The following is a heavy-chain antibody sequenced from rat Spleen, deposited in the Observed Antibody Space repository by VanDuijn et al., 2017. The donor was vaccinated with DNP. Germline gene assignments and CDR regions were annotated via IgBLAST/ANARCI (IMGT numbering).Heavy chain of an antibody. CDR1: GYSLTSYG. D-gene: IGHD1-2*01. CDR2: IGNTGGT. J-gene: IGHJ3*01. CDR3: VRSPETTYIYFPWAY. Sequence: VQLKESGPGLAQPSQTLSLTCTVSGYSLTSYGVSWVRQPPGKGLEWIGLIGNTGGTRYNSVLKSRLRISKDTSKRQVFLKMNSLQTEDTATYYCVRSPETTYIYFPWAYWGQGTLVTVSS. V-gene: IGHV2-41*01.